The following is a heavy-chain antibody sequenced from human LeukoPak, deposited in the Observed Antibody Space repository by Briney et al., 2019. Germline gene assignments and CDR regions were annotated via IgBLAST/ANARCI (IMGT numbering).Heavy chain of an antibody. V-gene: IGHV4-34*01. CDR2: INHSGST. J-gene: IGHJ3*02. Sequence: SETLSLTCAVYGGSFSGYYWSWIRQPPGKGLEWIGEINHSGSTNYNPSLKRRVTISVDTSKNQFSLKLSSVTAADTAVYYCATEIAVAGNDAFDIWGQGTMVTVSS. CDR1: GGSFSGYY. D-gene: IGHD6-19*01. CDR3: ATEIAVAGNDAFDI.